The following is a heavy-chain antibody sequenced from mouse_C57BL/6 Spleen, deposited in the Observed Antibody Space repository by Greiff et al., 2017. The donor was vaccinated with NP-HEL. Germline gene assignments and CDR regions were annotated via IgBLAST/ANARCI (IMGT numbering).Heavy chain of an antibody. CDR3: ARRAAQVRYAMDY. CDR2: INPNNGGT. CDR1: GYTFTDYN. V-gene: IGHV1-22*01. J-gene: IGHJ4*01. D-gene: IGHD3-2*02. Sequence: VQLKQSGPELVKPGASVKMSCKASGYTFTDYNMHWVKQSHGKSLEWIGYINPNNGGTSYNQKFKGKATLTVNKSSSTAYMELRSLTSEDSAVYYCARRAAQVRYAMDYWGQGTSVTVSS.